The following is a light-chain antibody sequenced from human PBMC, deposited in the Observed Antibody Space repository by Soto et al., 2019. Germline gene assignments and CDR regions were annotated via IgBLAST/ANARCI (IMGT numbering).Light chain of an antibody. J-gene: IGKJ4*01. V-gene: IGKV1-5*03. Sequence: DIQMTQSPSTLSASVGDRVTITWRASQSISSWLAWYQQQPGKAPKLLIYKASSLESGVPSRFSGSGSGTEFTLTISSLQPDDFATYYCQQYNSYSLTFGGGTKVEIK. CDR2: KAS. CDR1: QSISSW. CDR3: QQYNSYSLT.